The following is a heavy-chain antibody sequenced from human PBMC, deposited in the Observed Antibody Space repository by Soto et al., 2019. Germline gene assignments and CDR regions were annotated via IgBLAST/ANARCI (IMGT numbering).Heavy chain of an antibody. CDR2: ISSSSSYI. J-gene: IGHJ4*02. CDR1: GFTFSSYS. CDR3: ASRGPYDSSDDY. Sequence: GGSLRLSCAASGFTFSSYSMNWVRQAPGKGLEWVSSISSSSSYIYYADSVKGRFTISRDNAKNSLYLQMNSLRAEDTAVYYCASRGPYDSSDDYWGQGTLVTVSS. D-gene: IGHD3-22*01. V-gene: IGHV3-21*01.